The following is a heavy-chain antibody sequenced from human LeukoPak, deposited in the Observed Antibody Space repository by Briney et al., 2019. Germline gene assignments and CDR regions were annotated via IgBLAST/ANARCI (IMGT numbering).Heavy chain of an antibody. V-gene: IGHV3-11*06. D-gene: IGHD3-10*01. J-gene: IGHJ5*02. CDR2: ISGDGIHT. Sequence: PWASLKLSFEAYGCTVGDYCRSWIRQAPGKGLEWVSHISGDGIHTNYADSVKGRFTISRDNAKNSLFLQVNSLRVEDTAVYYCARPLGPGSGWFDPWGQGTLVTVSS. CDR3: ARPLGPGSGWFDP. CDR1: GCTVGDYC.